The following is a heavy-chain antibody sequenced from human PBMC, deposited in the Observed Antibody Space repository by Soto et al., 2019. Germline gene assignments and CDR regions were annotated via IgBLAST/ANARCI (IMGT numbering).Heavy chain of an antibody. CDR1: RFTFSRYA. D-gene: IGHD6-19*01. CDR2: ISGSSGST. J-gene: IGHJ3*02. V-gene: IGHV3-23*01. Sequence: EMQLLESGGGLIQPGGSLRLSGAASRFTFSRYAMSWVRQAPGQGLEWVSAISGSSGSTYYADSVKGRFTIFRDNSKNPLYLQMNSVRAEDTAVNYCAKDWSYNLWHSGWYHDDALHIWGQGTMVTVSS. CDR3: AKDWSYNLWHSGWYHDDALHI.